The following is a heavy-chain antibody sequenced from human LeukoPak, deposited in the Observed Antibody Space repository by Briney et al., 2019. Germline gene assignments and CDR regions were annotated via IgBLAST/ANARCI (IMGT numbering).Heavy chain of an antibody. CDR3: ARRTPYYDFWSGYSDY. V-gene: IGHV1-2*02. CDR1: GYTFTGYY. D-gene: IGHD3-3*01. CDR2: INPNSGGT. J-gene: IGHJ4*02. Sequence: ASVKVFCKASGYTFTGYYMHWVRQAPGQGLEWMGWINPNSGGTDYAQKFQGRVTMTRDTSISTAYMALSRLRSDDTAVYYCARRTPYYDFWSGYSDYWGQGTLVTVSS.